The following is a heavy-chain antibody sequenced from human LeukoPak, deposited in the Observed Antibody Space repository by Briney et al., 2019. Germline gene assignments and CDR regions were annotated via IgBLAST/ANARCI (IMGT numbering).Heavy chain of an antibody. Sequence: SETLSLTXAVYGGSFSGYYWSWIRQPPGKGLEWIGEINHSGSTNYNPSLKSRVTISVDTSKNQFSLKLSSVTAADTAVYYCAIRIAAAGIGGIDYWGQGTLVTVSS. CDR3: AIRIAAAGIGGIDY. V-gene: IGHV4-34*01. CDR2: INHSGST. CDR1: GGSFSGYY. D-gene: IGHD6-13*01. J-gene: IGHJ4*02.